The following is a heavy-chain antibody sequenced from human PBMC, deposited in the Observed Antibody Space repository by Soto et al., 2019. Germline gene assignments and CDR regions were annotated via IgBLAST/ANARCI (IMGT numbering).Heavy chain of an antibody. D-gene: IGHD2-2*01. CDR1: GGTFSSYT. CDR2: IIPILGIA. Sequence: QVQLVQSGAEVKKPGSSVKVSCKASGGTFSSYTISWVRQAPGQGLEWMGRIIPILGIANYAQKFQGRVTITADKSTSTAYMELSSLRSEDTDVYYCARTGEVPAADLDYWGQGTLVTVSS. CDR3: ARTGEVPAADLDY. J-gene: IGHJ4*02. V-gene: IGHV1-69*02.